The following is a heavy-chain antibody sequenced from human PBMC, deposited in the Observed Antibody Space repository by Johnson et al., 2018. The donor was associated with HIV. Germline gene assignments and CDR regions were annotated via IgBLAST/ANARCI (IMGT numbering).Heavy chain of an antibody. CDR3: ARGGEQWLAPPLAFDI. CDR1: GFTFSSYA. J-gene: IGHJ3*02. Sequence: QVQLVESGGGVVQPGRSLRLSCAASGFTFSSYAMHWVRQAPGKGLEWVAVISYDGSNKYYADSVKGRFTISRDNSKNTLYLQMNSLRAEDTSVYYCARGGEQWLAPPLAFDIWGQGTMVTVSS. CDR2: ISYDGSNK. D-gene: IGHD6-19*01. V-gene: IGHV3-30*04.